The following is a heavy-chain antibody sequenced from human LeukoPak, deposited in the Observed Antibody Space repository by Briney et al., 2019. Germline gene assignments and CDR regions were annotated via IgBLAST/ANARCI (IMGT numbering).Heavy chain of an antibody. CDR2: MNPNSGNT. Sequence: ASVKVSCKASGYTFTSYDINWVRQATGQGLEWMGWMNPNSGNTGYAQKFQGRVTITADESTSTAYMELSSLRSEDTAVYYCARDSSTVTTGEGYFDYWGQGTLVTVSS. D-gene: IGHD4-17*01. V-gene: IGHV1-8*01. J-gene: IGHJ4*02. CDR1: GYTFTSYD. CDR3: ARDSSTVTTGEGYFDY.